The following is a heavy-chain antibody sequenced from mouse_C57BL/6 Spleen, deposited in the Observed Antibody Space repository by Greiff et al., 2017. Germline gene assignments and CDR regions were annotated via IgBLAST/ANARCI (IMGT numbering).Heavy chain of an antibody. J-gene: IGHJ3*01. CDR3: ASLSAFAY. CDR1: GYTFTSYW. D-gene: IGHD6-1*01. CDR2: IDPSDSYT. V-gene: IGHV1-50*01. Sequence: VKLQQPGAELVKPGASVKLSCKASGYTFTSYWMQWVKQRPGQGLEWIGEIDPSDSYTNYNQKFKGKATLTVDTSSSTAYMQLSSLTSEDSAVYYCASLSAFAYWGQGTLVTVSA.